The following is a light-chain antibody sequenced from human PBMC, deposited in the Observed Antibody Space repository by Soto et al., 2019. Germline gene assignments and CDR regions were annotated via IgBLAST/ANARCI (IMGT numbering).Light chain of an antibody. CDR2: EVN. CDR3: SSYAGINNLGV. V-gene: IGLV2-8*01. CDR1: SSDVGGYKY. Sequence: QSALTQPPSASGSPGQSVTISCTGTSSDVGGYKYVSWYQQHPGKAPKLMIFEVNKRPSGVPDRFSGSKSGNMASLTVSGLQAEDDADYYCSSYAGINNLGVFGTGTKLTVL. J-gene: IGLJ1*01.